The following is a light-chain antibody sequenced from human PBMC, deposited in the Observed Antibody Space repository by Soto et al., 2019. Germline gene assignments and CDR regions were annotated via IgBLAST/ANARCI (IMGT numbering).Light chain of an antibody. CDR2: KAS. CDR1: QSISSW. CDR3: QQYNRDPRT. V-gene: IGKV1-5*03. J-gene: IGKJ1*01. Sequence: DIQMTQSPSTLSASVGDRVTITCRASQSISSWLAWYQQKPGKAPKLLIYKASSLESGVPSRFSGSGSGTEFTLTISSLQPDDFATYFCQQYNRDPRTLGQGTKVDIK.